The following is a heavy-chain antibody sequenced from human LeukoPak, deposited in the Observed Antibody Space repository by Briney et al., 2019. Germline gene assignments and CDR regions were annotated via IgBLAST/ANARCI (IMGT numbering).Heavy chain of an antibody. CDR3: ARRAGAYSHPYDY. D-gene: IGHD4/OR15-4a*01. J-gene: IGHJ4*02. V-gene: IGHV3-53*01. Sequence: GGSLRLSCTVSGFTVSTNSMSWVRQTPGKGLEWVSFIYSGGSTHYSDSVKGRFTISRDNSKNTLYLQMNSLRAEDTAVYYCARRAGAYSHPYDYWGQGTLVTVSS. CDR2: IYSGGST. CDR1: GFTVSTNS.